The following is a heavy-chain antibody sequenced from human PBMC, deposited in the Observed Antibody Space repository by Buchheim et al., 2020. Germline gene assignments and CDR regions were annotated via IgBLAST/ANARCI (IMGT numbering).Heavy chain of an antibody. D-gene: IGHD5-24*01. J-gene: IGHJ4*02. V-gene: IGHV4-31*03. CDR2: MYYSGTT. CDR3: ARRDGFNQDFDF. Sequence: QVLLQESSPGLVKPSQTLSLTCSVSGDSIRSGGYYWSWIRQHPGKGLEWIGYMYYSGTTYYNPSLRRRVTIPLDTAQHQFSLKQNTVTAADTAVYYCARRDGFNQDFDFWGRGTL. CDR1: GDSIRSGGYY.